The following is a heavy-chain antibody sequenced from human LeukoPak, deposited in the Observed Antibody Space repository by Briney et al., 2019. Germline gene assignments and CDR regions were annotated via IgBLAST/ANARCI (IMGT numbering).Heavy chain of an antibody. CDR1: GFSFTSYW. D-gene: IGHD1/OR15-1a*01. CDR2: IYPSDSDT. CDR3: ARRREQGHDY. V-gene: IGHV5-51*01. J-gene: IGHJ4*02. Sequence: GESLKISCKGSGFSFTSYWIGWVRQMPGEGLEWMGIIYPSDSDTTYSPSYQGQATISADMSISTAYLQWSSLKASDTAMYYCARRREQGHDYWGQGTLVTVSS.